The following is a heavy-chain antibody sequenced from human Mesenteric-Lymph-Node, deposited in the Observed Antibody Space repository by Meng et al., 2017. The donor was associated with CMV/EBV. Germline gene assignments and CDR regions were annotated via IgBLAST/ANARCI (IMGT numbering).Heavy chain of an antibody. CDR2: ISYDGSNK. Sequence: GESLKISCAASAFTFSSYAMHWVRQAPGKGLEWVAVISYDGSNKYYADSVKGRFTISRDNSKNTLYLQMNSLRAEDTAVYYCASRRTSSPFSYYSGMDVWGQGTTVTVSS. CDR3: ASRRTSSPFSYYSGMDV. V-gene: IGHV3-30-3*01. D-gene: IGHD2-2*01. J-gene: IGHJ6*02. CDR1: AFTFSSYA.